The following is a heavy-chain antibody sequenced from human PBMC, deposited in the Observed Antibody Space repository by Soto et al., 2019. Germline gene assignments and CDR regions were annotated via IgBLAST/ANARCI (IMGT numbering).Heavy chain of an antibody. CDR1: GVTFSSYA. J-gene: IGHJ4*02. CDR3: AADSRFLEWLLSDPYFDY. Sequence: GGSLRLSCADSGVTFSSYAMSWVRQAPGKVLEWVSAISGSGGSTYYADSVKGRFTISRDNSKNTLYLQMNSLRAEDTAVYYCAADSRFLEWLLSDPYFDYWGQGTLVTVSS. CDR2: ISGSGGST. D-gene: IGHD3-3*01. V-gene: IGHV3-23*01.